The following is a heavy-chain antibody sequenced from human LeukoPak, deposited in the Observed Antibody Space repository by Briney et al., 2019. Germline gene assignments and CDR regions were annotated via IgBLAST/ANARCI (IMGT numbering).Heavy chain of an antibody. V-gene: IGHV1-18*01. CDR3: ARGRSSGWYDYYYYGMDV. J-gene: IGHJ6*02. Sequence: GASVKVSCKASCYTFTSYGISWVRQAPVQGLEWMGWISAYNGNTNYAQKLQGRVTMTTDTSTSTAYMELRSLRSDDTAVYYCARGRSSGWYDYYYYGMDVWGQGTTVTVSS. CDR1: CYTFTSYG. CDR2: ISAYNGNT. D-gene: IGHD6-19*01.